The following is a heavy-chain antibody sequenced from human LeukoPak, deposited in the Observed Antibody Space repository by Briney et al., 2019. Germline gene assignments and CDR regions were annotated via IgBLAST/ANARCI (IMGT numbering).Heavy chain of an antibody. CDR3: ARAGDGYNSKPYFDY. V-gene: IGHV4-59*08. D-gene: IGHD5-24*01. CDR1: GGSISSYY. CDR2: IYYSGST. J-gene: IGHJ4*02. Sequence: SETLSLTCTVSGGSISSYYWSWIRQPAGKGLEWIGYIYYSGSTNYNPSLKSRVTISVDTSKNQFSLKLSSVTAADTAVYYCARAGDGYNSKPYFDYWGQGTLVTVS.